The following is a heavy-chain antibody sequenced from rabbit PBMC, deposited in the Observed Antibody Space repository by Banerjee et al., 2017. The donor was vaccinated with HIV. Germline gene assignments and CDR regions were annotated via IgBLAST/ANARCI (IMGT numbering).Heavy chain of an antibody. Sequence: QQQLEESGGGLVKPGGTLTLTCKASGIDLSSDYYMCWVRQAPGKGLELIACIFSNSGKTWYASWAKGRFTISKTSSTTVTLQMTTLTAADTATYFCARDAIITTYTYFNLWGPGTLVTVS. CDR1: GIDLSSDYY. J-gene: IGHJ4*01. D-gene: IGHD1-1*01. V-gene: IGHV1S43*01. CDR3: ARDAIITTYTYFNL. CDR2: IFSNSGKT.